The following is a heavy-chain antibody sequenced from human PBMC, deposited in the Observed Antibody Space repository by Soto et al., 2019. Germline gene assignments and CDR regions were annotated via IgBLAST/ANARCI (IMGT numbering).Heavy chain of an antibody. J-gene: IGHJ4*02. D-gene: IGHD3-10*01. CDR3: ARGFLITMVRGVPLPDPPDY. V-gene: IGHV4-31*03. CDR2: IYYSGST. CDR1: GGSISSGGYY. Sequence: QVQLQESGPGLVKPSQTLSLTCTVSGGSISSGGYYWSWIRQHPGKGLEWIGYIYYSGSTYYNPSLKSRVTISVDTSKNQFSLKLSSVTAADTAVYYCARGFLITMVRGVPLPDPPDYWGQGTLVTVSS.